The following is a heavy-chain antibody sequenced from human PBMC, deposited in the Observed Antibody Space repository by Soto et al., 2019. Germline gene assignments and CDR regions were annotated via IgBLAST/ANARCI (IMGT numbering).Heavy chain of an antibody. D-gene: IGHD3-3*01. Sequence: EVQLLESGGGLVQPGGSLRLSCSASGFTFTSYAMSWVRQAPGKGLEWVSGISGSGGDTKSADSVKGRFTISRDNFKNMLYLLMYSLRAEDTAVYYCAKHDFWTLYNTGLDSWGQGTLVTVSS. J-gene: IGHJ4*02. CDR3: AKHDFWTLYNTGLDS. V-gene: IGHV3-23*01. CDR2: ISGSGGDT. CDR1: GFTFTSYA.